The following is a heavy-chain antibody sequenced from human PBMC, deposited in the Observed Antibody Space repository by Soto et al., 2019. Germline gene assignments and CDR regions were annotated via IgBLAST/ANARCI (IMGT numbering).Heavy chain of an antibody. D-gene: IGHD5-18*01. Sequence: SETLSLTCTVSGGSISSYYWSWIRQPPGKGLEWIGYFYYSGSTNYSPSLKSRVTISVDTSKNQFSLKLSSVTAADTAVYYCTGGPAMVYWYFDLWGRGTLVTV. CDR2: FYYSGST. J-gene: IGHJ2*01. CDR3: TGGPAMVYWYFDL. V-gene: IGHV4-59*01. CDR1: GGSISSYY.